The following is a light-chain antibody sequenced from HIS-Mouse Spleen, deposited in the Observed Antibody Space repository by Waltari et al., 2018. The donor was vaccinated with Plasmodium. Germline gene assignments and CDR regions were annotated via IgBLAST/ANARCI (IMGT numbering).Light chain of an antibody. V-gene: IGKV3-15*01. Sequence: EIVMTQSPATLSVSPRERATLSCRASQSVSSNLAWYQQKPGQAPRLLIYGASTRATGIPARFSCSGSGTEFTLTISSLQSEDFAVYYCQQYNNWSFTFGPGTKVDIK. CDR3: QQYNNWSFT. CDR2: GAS. CDR1: QSVSSN. J-gene: IGKJ3*01.